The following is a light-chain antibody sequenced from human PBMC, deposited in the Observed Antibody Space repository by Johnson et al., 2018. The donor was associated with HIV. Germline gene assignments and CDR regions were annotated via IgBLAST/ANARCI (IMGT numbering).Light chain of an antibody. Sequence: QSVLTQPPSVSAAPGQKVTISCSGSSSNIGNNYVSWYQQLPGTAPKLLVYDNSKRPSGIPDRFSGSKSGTSATLGITGLQTGDEADYYCGTWDSSLRVGFFGTGTKVTV. V-gene: IGLV1-51*01. CDR3: GTWDSSLRVGF. J-gene: IGLJ1*01. CDR1: SSNIGNNY. CDR2: DNS.